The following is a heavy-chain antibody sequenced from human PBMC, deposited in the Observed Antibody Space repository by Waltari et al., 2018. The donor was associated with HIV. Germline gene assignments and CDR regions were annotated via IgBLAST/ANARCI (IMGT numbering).Heavy chain of an antibody. CDR3: AVSRPGAIFGDH. J-gene: IGHJ5*02. CDR2: MGPKRGKA. CDR1: GYTFTDYD. V-gene: IGHV1-8*01. Sequence: QVQLVQSGAVVEKPGASVKVSCQTSGYTFTDYDINWVRRAAGQGLEGIGWMGPKRGKAGYGHGFQCRVTLTKNSSISTVYLQLSDLKTKDTALDYCAVSRPGAIFGDHWGQGTRVTVSS. D-gene: IGHD3-3*01.